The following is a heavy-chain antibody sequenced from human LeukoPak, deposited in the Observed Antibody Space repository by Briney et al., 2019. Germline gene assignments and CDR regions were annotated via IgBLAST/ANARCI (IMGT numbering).Heavy chain of an antibody. V-gene: IGHV3-48*03. J-gene: IGHJ4*02. Sequence: GGSLRLSCAASGFTFSSYEMNWVRQAPGKRLEWVSFISSSGSAIHYADSVRGRFTISGDNAKNSLYLQMSRLRAEDTAVYYCAREKLSFFDSSGYFDYWGQGALVTVSS. CDR1: GFTFSSYE. D-gene: IGHD3-22*01. CDR2: ISSSGSAI. CDR3: AREKLSFFDSSGYFDY.